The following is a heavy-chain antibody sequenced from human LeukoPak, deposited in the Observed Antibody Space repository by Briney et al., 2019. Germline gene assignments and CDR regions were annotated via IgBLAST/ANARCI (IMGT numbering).Heavy chain of an antibody. CDR1: GGSFSGYY. D-gene: IGHD3-22*01. CDR3: ARVSYYDSSGNRGAFDY. J-gene: IGHJ4*02. V-gene: IGHV4-34*01. Sequence: SETLSLTCAVYGGSFSGYYWSWIRQPPGKGLEWIGEINHSGSTNYNPSLKSRVTISVDTSKNQFSLKLSSVTAADTAVYYCARVSYYDSSGNRGAFDYWGQGTLVTVS. CDR2: INHSGST.